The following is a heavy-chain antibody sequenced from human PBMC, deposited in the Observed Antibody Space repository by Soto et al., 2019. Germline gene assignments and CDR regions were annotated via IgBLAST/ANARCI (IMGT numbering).Heavy chain of an antibody. D-gene: IGHD2-8*01. CDR3: AMVSAEINDYYYFCMDV. CDR2: ISGSDSGGNKPI. J-gene: IGHJ6*03. V-gene: IGHV3-11*01. Sequence: QVQLVESGGTLVKPGGSLRLSCAASGFTFSAYFMSWIRQAPGKGLEWISYISGSDSGGNKPIEYAESVKGRFTVSRDDAKNTRFLQWDSLRDEDAGVYFCAMVSAEINDYYYFCMDVWGAGTTVIVSS. CDR1: GFTFSAYF.